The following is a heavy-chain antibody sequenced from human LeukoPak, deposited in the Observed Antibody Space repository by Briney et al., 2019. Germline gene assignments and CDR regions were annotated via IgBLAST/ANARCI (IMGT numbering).Heavy chain of an antibody. J-gene: IGHJ6*02. CDR2: ITSSGSTI. Sequence: GGSLRLSCAASGFTFSSYEMNWVRQAPGKGLEWVSYITSSGSTIYYADSVKGRFTISRDNAKNSLYLQMNSLRAEDTAVYYCAREDWNQGGYYYGMDVWGQWTTATVSS. CDR1: GFTFSSYE. V-gene: IGHV3-48*03. CDR3: AREDWNQGGYYYGMDV. D-gene: IGHD1-1*01.